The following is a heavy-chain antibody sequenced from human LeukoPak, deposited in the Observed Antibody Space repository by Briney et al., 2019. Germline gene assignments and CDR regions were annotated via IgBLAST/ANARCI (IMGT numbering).Heavy chain of an antibody. CDR2: IYWNDDK. Sequence: SGPTLVKPTQTLTRTCTFSGFSLSTSGVGVGWIRQPPGKALEWLALIYWNDDKRYSPSLKSRLTITKDTSKNQVVLTVTNMDPVDTATYYCAHGRGYYDFWSGYLGGYYFDYWGQGTLVTVSS. CDR1: GFSLSTSGVG. CDR3: AHGRGYYDFWSGYLGGYYFDY. J-gene: IGHJ4*02. D-gene: IGHD3-3*01. V-gene: IGHV2-5*01.